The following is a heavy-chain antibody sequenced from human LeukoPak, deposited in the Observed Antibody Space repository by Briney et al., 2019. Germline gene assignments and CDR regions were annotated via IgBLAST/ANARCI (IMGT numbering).Heavy chain of an antibody. CDR3: ARSRSSSWSLRDYYYMDV. Sequence: SGGSVRLSCAASGLTFSSYWMSWVRQAPGKGLEWVANIKQDGSEKYYVDSVKGRFTISRDNAKNSLYLQMNSLRAEDTAVNYCARSRSSSWSLRDYYYMDVWGKGTTVTVSS. D-gene: IGHD6-13*01. J-gene: IGHJ6*03. CDR1: GLTFSSYW. CDR2: IKQDGSEK. V-gene: IGHV3-7*01.